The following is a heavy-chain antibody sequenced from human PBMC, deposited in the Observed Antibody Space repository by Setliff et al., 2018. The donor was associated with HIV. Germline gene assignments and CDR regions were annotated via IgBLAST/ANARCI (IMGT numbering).Heavy chain of an antibody. CDR3: AKGYTWSVVGALDV. D-gene: IGHD1-1*01. J-gene: IGHJ3*01. CDR1: GYIFTNQY. V-gene: IGHV1-18*01. CDR2: ISPHNGNT. Sequence: ASVKVSCKASGYIFTNQYITWVRQAPGQGLEWMGWISPHNGNTRYGEKFQARVTMTADTSTTAAYMELRSLTSDDTAMYYCAKGYTWSVVGALDVWGQGTRVTVSS.